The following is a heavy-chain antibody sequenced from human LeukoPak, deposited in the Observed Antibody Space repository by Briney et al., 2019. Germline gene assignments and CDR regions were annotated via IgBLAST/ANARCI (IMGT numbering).Heavy chain of an antibody. CDR3: ARETDGDYLDY. V-gene: IGHV3-53*01. D-gene: IGHD4-17*01. CDR1: GFTVSSNY. J-gene: IGHJ4*02. Sequence: GGSLRLSCAASGFTVSSNYMSWVRQAPGKGLEWVSVIYSGGSTYYADSVKGRFTISRDNSKNTLYLQMNSLRAEDTAVYYCARETDGDYLDYWGQGTLVTVSS. CDR2: IYSGGST.